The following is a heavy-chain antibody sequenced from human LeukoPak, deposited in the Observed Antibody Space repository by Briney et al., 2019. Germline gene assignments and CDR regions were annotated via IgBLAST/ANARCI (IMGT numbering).Heavy chain of an antibody. Sequence: GGSLRLSCAASGFTFGDYWMTWVRQAPGRGLECVAEIKSDGSETYYVDSVEGRFTISRDNVKNSLYLHMNSLRAEDTAVYCCARATIFGVVTALGALDSWGQGTLVTVSS. CDR2: IKSDGSET. V-gene: IGHV3-7*01. J-gene: IGHJ4*02. CDR3: ARATIFGVVTALGALDS. CDR1: GFTFGDYW. D-gene: IGHD3-3*01.